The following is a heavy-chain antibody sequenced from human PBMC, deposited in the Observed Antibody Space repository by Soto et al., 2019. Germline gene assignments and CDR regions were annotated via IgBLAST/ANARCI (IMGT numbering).Heavy chain of an antibody. Sequence: GSLRLSCAASGFPFSSYVFHWVRQAPGKGLEWVAVVSFDGTNNYYAESVGGRFTISRDNSKNTVYLQMNSLRAEDTAVYYCARDHGYSSSWYYFDYWGHGALVTVSS. CDR2: VSFDGTNN. CDR1: GFPFSSYV. V-gene: IGHV3-30*03. D-gene: IGHD6-13*01. J-gene: IGHJ4*01. CDR3: ARDHGYSSSWYYFDY.